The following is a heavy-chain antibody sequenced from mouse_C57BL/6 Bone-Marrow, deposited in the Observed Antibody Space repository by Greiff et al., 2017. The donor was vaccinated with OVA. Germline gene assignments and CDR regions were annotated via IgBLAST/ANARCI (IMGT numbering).Heavy chain of an antibody. D-gene: IGHD1-1*01. CDR1: GFSLTSYG. V-gene: IGHV2-2*01. J-gene: IGHJ1*03. CDR2: IWSGGST. Sequence: VQLQQSGPGLVQPSQSLSITCTVSGFSLTSYGVHWVRQSPGKGLEWLGVIWSGGSTDYNAAFISRLSISKDNSKSQVFFKMNSLQADDTAIYYCARKGGSSYEDWYFDVWGTGTTVTVSS. CDR3: ARKGGSSYEDWYFDV.